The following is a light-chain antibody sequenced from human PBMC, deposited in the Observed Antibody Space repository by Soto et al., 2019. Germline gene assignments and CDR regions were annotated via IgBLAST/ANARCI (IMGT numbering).Light chain of an antibody. CDR2: GAS. V-gene: IGKV3-20*01. J-gene: IGKJ2*01. CDR3: QQYRSSPPYT. Sequence: EIVLTQSPGTLSLSPGERATLSCRASQSVSSSYLAWYQQKPGQTPRLLIYGASSRATDIPDRFSGSGSGTDFTLTISRLEPEDFAVYYCQQYRSSPPYTFGQGTKVEIK. CDR1: QSVSSSY.